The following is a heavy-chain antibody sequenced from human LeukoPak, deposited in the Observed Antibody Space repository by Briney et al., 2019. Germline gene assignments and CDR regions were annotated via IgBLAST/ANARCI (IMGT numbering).Heavy chain of an antibody. D-gene: IGHD1-26*01. CDR3: ARHGSPGGSSLGWFDP. Sequence: GESLKISCKASGYRFTDYWIGWVRQMPGKGLEWMGIIYPGDSDTRYSPSFQGQVTISADKSISTAYLQWSSLKASDTAMYFCARHGSPGGSSLGWFDPWGQGTLVTVSS. CDR1: GYRFTDYW. CDR2: IYPGDSDT. J-gene: IGHJ5*02. V-gene: IGHV5-51*01.